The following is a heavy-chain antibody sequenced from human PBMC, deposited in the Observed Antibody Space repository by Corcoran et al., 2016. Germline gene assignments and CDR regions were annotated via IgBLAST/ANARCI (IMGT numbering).Heavy chain of an antibody. D-gene: IGHD3-22*01. J-gene: IGHJ4*02. Sequence: QVQLQQWGAGLLKPSETLSLTCAVYGGSFSGYYWSWIRQPPGKGLEWIGEINHSGSTNYNPSLKSRVTISVDTSKNQFSLKLSSVTAADTAVYYCARLSGYYSPNYFDYWGQGTLVTVSS. CDR2: INHSGST. V-gene: IGHV4-34*01. CDR1: GGSFSGYY. CDR3: ARLSGYYSPNYFDY.